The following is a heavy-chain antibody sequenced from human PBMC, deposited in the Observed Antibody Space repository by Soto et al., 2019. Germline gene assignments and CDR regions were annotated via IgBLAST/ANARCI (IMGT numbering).Heavy chain of an antibody. CDR1: GFTVSSNY. D-gene: IGHD3-10*01. J-gene: IGHJ6*03. Sequence: GGSLRLSCAASGFTVSSNYMSWVRQAPGKGLEWVSVIYSGGSTYYADSVKGRFTISRHNSKNTLYLQMNSLRAEDTAVYYCARSTLWFGDTDYYMDVWGKGTTVTVSS. CDR2: IYSGGST. CDR3: ARSTLWFGDTDYYMDV. V-gene: IGHV3-53*04.